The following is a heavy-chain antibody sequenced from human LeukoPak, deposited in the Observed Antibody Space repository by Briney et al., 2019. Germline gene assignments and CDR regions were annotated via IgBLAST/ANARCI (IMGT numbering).Heavy chain of an antibody. CDR2: IDPSGGGT. D-gene: IGHD3-22*01. CDR1: GYTFSSNY. CDR3: ARDEPRYYYDSGRGWFDP. Sequence: RGASVKVSCKASGYTFSSNYMHWVRQAPGQGLEWMGVIDPSGGGTSYAQKFQGRVTLTRDMSTSTVYMELSSLRSEDTVVYYCARDEPRYYYDSGRGWFDPWGQGTLVTVSS. J-gene: IGHJ5*02. V-gene: IGHV1-46*01.